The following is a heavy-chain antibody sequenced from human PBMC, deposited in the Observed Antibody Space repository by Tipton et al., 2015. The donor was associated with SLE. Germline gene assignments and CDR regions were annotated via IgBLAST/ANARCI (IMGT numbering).Heavy chain of an antibody. J-gene: IGHJ4*02. D-gene: IGHD2/OR15-2a*01. CDR2: IFYTGST. CDR3: ARSTYSEADFDY. Sequence: TLSLTCTVSGDSISSNTYYWGWIRQPPGKALEWIGNIFYTGSTYYNPSPKSRVTISVDTSKNQFSLRLNSVTAADTAVYYCARSTYSEADFDYWGQGTLVTVSS. V-gene: IGHV4-39*07. CDR1: GDSISSNTYY.